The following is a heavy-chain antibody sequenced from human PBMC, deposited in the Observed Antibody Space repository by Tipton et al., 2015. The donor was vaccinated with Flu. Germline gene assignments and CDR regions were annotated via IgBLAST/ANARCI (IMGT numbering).Heavy chain of an antibody. J-gene: IGHJ6*03. Sequence: QVQLVQSGAEVKKPGASVKVSCKASGYTFTSYDINWVRQATGQGLEWMGWMNPNSGNTGYAQKFQGRVTMTRNTSISTAYTELSSLRSEDTAVYYCARGVRVRGYSYGGYYYYMDVWGKGTTVTVSS. CDR2: MNPNSGNT. CDR1: GYTFTSYD. CDR3: ARGVRVRGYSYGGYYYYMDV. D-gene: IGHD5-18*01. V-gene: IGHV1-8*01.